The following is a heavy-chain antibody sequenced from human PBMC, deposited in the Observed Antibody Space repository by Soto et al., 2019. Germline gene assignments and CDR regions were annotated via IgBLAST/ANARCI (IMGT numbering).Heavy chain of an antibody. CDR3: TRASSLDFDF. D-gene: IGHD3-16*01. CDR2: IRGNAYGGTT. Sequence: GGSLRLSCTTSGFTFGDYALSWVRQAPGKGLEWVGFIRGNAYGGTTDYAASVKGRFTISRDDSKSIAYLQMNSLRTEDTALYYCTRASSLDFDFWGQGTLVTVSS. CDR1: GFTFGDYA. J-gene: IGHJ4*02. V-gene: IGHV3-49*04.